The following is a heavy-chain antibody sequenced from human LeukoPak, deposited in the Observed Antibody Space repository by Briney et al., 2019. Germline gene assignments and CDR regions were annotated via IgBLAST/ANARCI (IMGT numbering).Heavy chain of an antibody. J-gene: IGHJ4*02. Sequence: GGSLRLSCSASGFVFSIYTMYWVRQAPGKGPEYVSTISGSGNGFSIYYADSVKGRFTISRDDSKSILYLQMNGLRSEDTAVYYCVKDFGRVRGTPDSWGQGTLVTVSS. CDR2: ISGSGNGFSI. D-gene: IGHD3-16*01. CDR1: GFVFSIYT. CDR3: VKDFGRVRGTPDS. V-gene: IGHV3-64D*06.